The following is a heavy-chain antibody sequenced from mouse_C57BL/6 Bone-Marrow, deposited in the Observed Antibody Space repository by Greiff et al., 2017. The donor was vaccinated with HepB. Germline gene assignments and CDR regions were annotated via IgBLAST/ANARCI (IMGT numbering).Heavy chain of an antibody. V-gene: IGHV1-59*01. J-gene: IGHJ3*01. Sequence: VQLQQPGAELVRPGTSVKLSCKASGYTFTSYWMHWVKQRPGQGLEWIGVIDPSDSYTNYNQKFKGKATLTVDTSSSTAYMQLSSLTSEDSAVYYCARDPHYYGSSYGGFAYWGQGTLVTVSA. CDR1: GYTFTSYW. D-gene: IGHD1-1*01. CDR3: ARDPHYYGSSYGGFAY. CDR2: IDPSDSYT.